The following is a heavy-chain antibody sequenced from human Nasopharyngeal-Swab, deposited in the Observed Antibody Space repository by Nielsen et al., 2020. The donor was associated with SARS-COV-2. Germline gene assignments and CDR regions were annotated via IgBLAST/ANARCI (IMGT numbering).Heavy chain of an antibody. D-gene: IGHD3/OR15-3a*01. Sequence: ASVKVSCKASGYSFSSYGITWVRQAPGQGLEWMGWISASSGNTNYAQNLRGRVTTTTDTSTNTAYMELRSLRLDDTAMYYCTRDDFNWYFDLWGRGTLVTVSS. V-gene: IGHV1-18*01. CDR2: ISASSGNT. J-gene: IGHJ2*01. CDR3: TRDDFNWYFDL. CDR1: GYSFSSYG.